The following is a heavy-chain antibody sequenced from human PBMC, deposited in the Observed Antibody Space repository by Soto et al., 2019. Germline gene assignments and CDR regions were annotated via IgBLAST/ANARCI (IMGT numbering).Heavy chain of an antibody. V-gene: IGHV3-23*01. D-gene: IGHD3-3*01. CDR3: AKDEGNYDFWTGYSYARGDAFDI. J-gene: IGHJ3*02. Sequence: GSLIISCAASGFKFSSYSMSWVRQAPGKGLEWVSAISGSGGSTYYADSVKGRFTISRDNSKNTLYLQMNSLRAEDTAVYYCAKDEGNYDFWTGYSYARGDAFDIWGQGTMVTVSS. CDR1: GFKFSSYS. CDR2: ISGSGGST.